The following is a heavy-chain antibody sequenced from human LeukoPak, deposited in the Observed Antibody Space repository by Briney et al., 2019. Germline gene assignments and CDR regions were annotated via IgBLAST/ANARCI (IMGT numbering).Heavy chain of an antibody. CDR3: AKAAHLTTYYYGSGSSPWFDP. CDR1: GGSFSGYY. CDR2: INHSGST. J-gene: IGHJ5*02. Sequence: PSETLSLTCAVYGGSFSGYYWSWIRQPPGKGLEWIGEINHSGSTNYNPSLKSRVTISVDTSKNQFSLKLSSVTAADTAVYYCAKAAHLTTYYYGSGSSPWFDPWGQGNLVTVSS. D-gene: IGHD3-10*01. V-gene: IGHV4-34*01.